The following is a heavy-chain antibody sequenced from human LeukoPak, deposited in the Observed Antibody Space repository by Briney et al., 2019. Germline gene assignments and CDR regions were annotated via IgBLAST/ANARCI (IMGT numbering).Heavy chain of an antibody. V-gene: IGHV3-53*01. CDR2: IYSGGST. CDR3: AGSSSLAY. CDR1: GGTVSNNY. J-gene: IGHJ4*02. D-gene: IGHD2-2*01. Sequence: PVGSLRLSCAASGGTVSNNYMSWVRQAPGKGLEWVSLIYSGGSTYYTDSVKGRFTISIDRSRNTLYLQMNGLIAEDTAVDYCAGSSSLAYWGKGPLV.